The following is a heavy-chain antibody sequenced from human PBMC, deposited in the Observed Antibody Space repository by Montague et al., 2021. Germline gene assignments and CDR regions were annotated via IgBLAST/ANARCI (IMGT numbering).Heavy chain of an antibody. CDR2: ISSTGGAT. Sequence: SLRLSCAVPGYDFRRYDMYWFRQAPGKGLESVSGISSTGGATYYADSVKGRFTISRDNSKDTLSLQMNSLRVEDTAIYYCVKSAAVVTFYSWIDTWGQGTLVTVSS. D-gene: IGHD6-25*01. J-gene: IGHJ5*02. CDR1: GYDFRRYD. CDR3: VKSAAVVTFYSWIDT. V-gene: IGHV3-23*01.